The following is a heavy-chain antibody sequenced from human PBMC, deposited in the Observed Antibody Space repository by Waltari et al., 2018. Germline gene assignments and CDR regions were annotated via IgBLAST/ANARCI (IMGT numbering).Heavy chain of an antibody. Sequence: QLQLQESGPGLVKPSGSLSLTCPVSGYSMGSKDFWSWVRQPPEKGLEWIGQIHRSWRTNYNPSLESRVTISVDTSNNQFSLKVTSTTAADTAVYYCARDRGRGLYLDSWGQGTLVTVSP. CDR2: IHRSWRT. CDR1: GYSMGSKDF. CDR3: ARDRGRGLYLDS. D-gene: IGHD2-15*01. J-gene: IGHJ4*02. V-gene: IGHV4-4*02.